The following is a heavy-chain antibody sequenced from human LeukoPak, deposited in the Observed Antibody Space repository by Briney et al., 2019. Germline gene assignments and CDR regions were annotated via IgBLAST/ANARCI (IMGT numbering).Heavy chain of an antibody. J-gene: IGHJ5*02. CDR1: GGSISSYY. V-gene: IGHV4-4*07. Sequence: SETLSLTCTVSGGSISSYYWSWIRQPAGKGLEWIGRIYTSGSTNYKPSLKSRVTMSVDTSKNQFSLKLSSVTAADTAVYYCARLLYCSGGSCYGGSWFDPWGQGTLVTVSS. CDR2: IYTSGST. D-gene: IGHD2-15*01. CDR3: ARLLYCSGGSCYGGSWFDP.